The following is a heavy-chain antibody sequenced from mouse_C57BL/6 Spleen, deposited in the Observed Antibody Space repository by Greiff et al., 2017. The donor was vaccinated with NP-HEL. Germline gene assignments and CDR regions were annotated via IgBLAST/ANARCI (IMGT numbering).Heavy chain of an antibody. Sequence: QVQLQQPGAELVKPGASVKLSCKASGYTFTSYWMQWVKQRPGQGLEWIGEIDPSDSYTNYNQKFKGKATLTVDTSSSTAYMQLSSLTSEDSAVYYCAWYGNNGGFAYWGQGTLVTVSA. V-gene: IGHV1-50*01. CDR1: GYTFTSYW. CDR2: IDPSDSYT. CDR3: AWYGNNGGFAY. J-gene: IGHJ3*01. D-gene: IGHD2-10*02.